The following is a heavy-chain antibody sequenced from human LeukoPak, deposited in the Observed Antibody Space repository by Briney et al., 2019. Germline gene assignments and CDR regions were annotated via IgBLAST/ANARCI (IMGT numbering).Heavy chain of an antibody. CDR2: ISYDGSNK. CDR3: AKADGSGSYFDY. J-gene: IGHJ4*02. Sequence: QPGGSLRLSCAASGFTFSSYGMHWVRQAPGKGLEWVAVISYDGSNKYYADSVKGRFTISRDNSKNTLFLQMNSLRAEDTAVCYCAKADGSGSYFDYWGQGTLVTVSS. V-gene: IGHV3-30*18. CDR1: GFTFSSYG. D-gene: IGHD3-10*01.